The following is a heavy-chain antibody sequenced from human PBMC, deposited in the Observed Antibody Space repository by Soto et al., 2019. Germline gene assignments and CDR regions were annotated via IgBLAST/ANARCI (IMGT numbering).Heavy chain of an antibody. J-gene: IGHJ4*02. CDR3: ARDPEYLSDATAVPESASFDY. V-gene: IGHV1-46*01. CDR1: GNSFTTYY. D-gene: IGHD1-1*01. Sequence: ASVKVSCKASGNSFTTYYMHWVRQAPGQGLEWMGIINHSGGRTTYAQKFQGRVTMTRDTSTSTFHMELRSLTSDDTAVYYCARDPEYLSDATAVPESASFDYWGQGTLVTVSS. CDR2: INHSGGRT.